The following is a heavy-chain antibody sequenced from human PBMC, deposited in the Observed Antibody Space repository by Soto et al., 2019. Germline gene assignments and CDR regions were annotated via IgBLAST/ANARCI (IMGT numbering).Heavy chain of an antibody. D-gene: IGHD5-18*01. CDR1: GYTFTSYG. V-gene: IGHV1-18*01. CDR3: ARSPVDTAMGGRTAFDY. CDR2: ISAYNGNT. Sequence: ASVKVSCKASGYTFTSYGISWVRQAPGQGLEWMGWISAYNGNTNYAQKLQGRVTMTTDTSTSTAYMELRSLRSDDTAVYYCARSPVDTAMGGRTAFDYWGQGTLVTVSS. J-gene: IGHJ4*02.